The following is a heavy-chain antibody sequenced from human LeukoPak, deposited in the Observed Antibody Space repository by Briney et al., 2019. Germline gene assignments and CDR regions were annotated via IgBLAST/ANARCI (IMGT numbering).Heavy chain of an antibody. CDR3: ARDGRSTSPYPFDI. CDR1: GFTFSIYA. CDR2: ISSNGGST. J-gene: IGHJ3*02. Sequence: PGGSLRLSCAASGFTFSIYAMHWVRQAPGKGLEYVSAISSNGGSTYYANSVKGRFTISRDNSKNTLYLQMGSLRAEDMAVYYCARDGRSTSPYPFDIWGQGTMVTVSS. D-gene: IGHD2-2*01. V-gene: IGHV3-64*01.